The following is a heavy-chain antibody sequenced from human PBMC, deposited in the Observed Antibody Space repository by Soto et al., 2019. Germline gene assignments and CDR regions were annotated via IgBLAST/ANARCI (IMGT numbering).Heavy chain of an antibody. D-gene: IGHD4-17*01. V-gene: IGHV3-23*01. Sequence: EVQLLESGGGLVQLGGSLRLSCAASGFTFSSYAMSWVRQAPGKGLEWVSAISGSGGSTYYADSVKGRFTISRDNSKNTLYLQMNSLRAEDTAVYYCATYPTVTSRGYYYYYMDVWGKGTTVTVSS. CDR1: GFTFSSYA. CDR2: ISGSGGST. CDR3: ATYPTVTSRGYYYYYMDV. J-gene: IGHJ6*03.